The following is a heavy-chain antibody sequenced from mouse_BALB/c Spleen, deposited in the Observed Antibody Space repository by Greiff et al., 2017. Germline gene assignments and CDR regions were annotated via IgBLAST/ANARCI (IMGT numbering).Heavy chain of an antibody. CDR1: GYTFTSYT. V-gene: IGHV1-4*02. J-gene: IGHJ4*01. D-gene: IGHD4-1*01. CDR3: ARSGTTGYYYAMDY. Sequence: VQLQQSAAELARPGASVKMSCKASGYTFTSYTMHWVKQRPGQGLEWIGYINPSSGYTEYNQKFKDKTTLTADKSSSTAYMQLSSLTSEDSAVYYCARSGTTGYYYAMDYWGQGTSVTVSS. CDR2: INPSSGYT.